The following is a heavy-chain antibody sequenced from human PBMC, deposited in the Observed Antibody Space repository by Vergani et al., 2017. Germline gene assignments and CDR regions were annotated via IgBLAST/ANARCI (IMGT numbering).Heavy chain of an antibody. D-gene: IGHD1-26*01. V-gene: IGHV3-7*01. CDR2: INEDGSEK. J-gene: IGHJ4*02. CDR1: GFTFSRYW. Sequence: EMQLVESGGGLVQPGGSLRVSCAGSGFTFSRYWMSWVRQAPGKGLEWVADINEDGSEKYYVDSVKGRFTISRDTAKNSLYLQMNSLRAEDTAVYYCARVEGSGSYIFWNWGQGTLVTVSS. CDR3: ARVEGSGSYIFWN.